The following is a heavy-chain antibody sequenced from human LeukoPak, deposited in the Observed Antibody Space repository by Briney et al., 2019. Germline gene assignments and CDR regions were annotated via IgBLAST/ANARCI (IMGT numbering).Heavy chain of an antibody. D-gene: IGHD6-19*01. CDR3: AKGLEQWLVPAAFDI. V-gene: IGHV3-23*01. J-gene: IGHJ3*02. CDR1: GFTFSSYA. CDR2: ISGSGGST. Sequence: PGGSLRLSCXASGFTFSSYAMGWVRQAPGKGLEWVSAISGSGGSTYYADSVKGRFTISRDNSKNTLYLQMNSLRAEDTAVYYCAKGLEQWLVPAAFDIWGQGTMVTVSS.